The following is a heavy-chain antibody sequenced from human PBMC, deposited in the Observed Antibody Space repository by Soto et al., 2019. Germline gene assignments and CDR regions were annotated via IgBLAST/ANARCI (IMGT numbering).Heavy chain of an antibody. D-gene: IGHD6-13*01. J-gene: IGHJ5*02. CDR2: IYYSGST. CDR1: GGSISSGGYY. V-gene: IGHV4-31*03. Sequence: SETLSLTCTVSGGSISSGGYYWSWIRQRPGKGLEWIGYIYYSGSTYYNPSLKSRVTISVDTSKNQFSLKLSSVTAADTAVYYCARVTREYSSSWFRGVRWFDPWGQGTLVTVSS. CDR3: ARVTREYSSSWFRGVRWFDP.